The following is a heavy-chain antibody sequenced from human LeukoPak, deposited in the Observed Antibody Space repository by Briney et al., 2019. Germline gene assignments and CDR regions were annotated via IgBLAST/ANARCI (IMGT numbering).Heavy chain of an antibody. D-gene: IGHD1-1*01. CDR2: IGGGGVDT. CDR3: AKDPPTTGTTFDN. CDR1: GFTFSSYA. V-gene: IGHV3-23*01. J-gene: IGHJ4*02. Sequence: PGGSLRFSCAASGFTFSSYAMSWVRQAPGKGLEWVSSIGGGGVDTYYADSVKGRFTISRDNSKNTLYLQMNSLRVEDTAVYYCAKDPPTTGTTFDNWGRGTLVTVSS.